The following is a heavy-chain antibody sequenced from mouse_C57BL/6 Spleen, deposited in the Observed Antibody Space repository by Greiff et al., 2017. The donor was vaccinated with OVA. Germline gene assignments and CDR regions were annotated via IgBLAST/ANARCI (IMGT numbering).Heavy chain of an antibody. D-gene: IGHD1-1*01. CDR3: TRGYYYGSSYVQYFDV. CDR1: GYTFTDYE. Sequence: QVHVKQSGAELVRPGASVTLSCKASGYTFTDYEMHWVKQTPVHGLEWIGAIDPETGGTAYNQKFKGKAILTADKSSSTAYMELRSLTSEDSAVYYCTRGYYYGSSYVQYFDVWGTGTTVTVSS. V-gene: IGHV1-15*01. CDR2: IDPETGGT. J-gene: IGHJ1*03.